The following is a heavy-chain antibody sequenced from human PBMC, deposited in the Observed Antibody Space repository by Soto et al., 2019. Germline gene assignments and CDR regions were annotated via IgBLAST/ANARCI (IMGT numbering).Heavy chain of an antibody. V-gene: IGHV3-23*01. Sequence: PXGSLRLTFAASGFTLSSYSMSWVRQAPGKGLDWVSAISGSGGSTYYADSVKGRFTISRDNSKNTLYLQMNSLRAEDTAVYYCAKDPLWFGESGAFDLWGQGTMVTVSS. D-gene: IGHD3-10*01. CDR2: ISGSGGST. CDR3: AKDPLWFGESGAFDL. CDR1: GFTLSSYS. J-gene: IGHJ3*01.